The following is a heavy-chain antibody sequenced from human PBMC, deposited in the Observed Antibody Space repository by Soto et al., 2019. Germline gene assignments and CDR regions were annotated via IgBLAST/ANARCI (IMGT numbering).Heavy chain of an antibody. CDR2: TYYRSKWYN. V-gene: IGHV6-1*01. D-gene: IGHD3-9*01. CDR1: GDSVSSNSAA. CDR3: ARARIGATYYDILTAANYYYYYGMDV. Sequence: SQTLSLTCAIPGDSVSSNSAAWNWIRQSPSRGLEWLGRTYYRSKWYNDYAVSVKSRITINPDTSKNQFSLQLNSVTPEDTAVYYCARARIGATYYDILTAANYYYYYGMDVWGQGTTVTVSS. J-gene: IGHJ6*02.